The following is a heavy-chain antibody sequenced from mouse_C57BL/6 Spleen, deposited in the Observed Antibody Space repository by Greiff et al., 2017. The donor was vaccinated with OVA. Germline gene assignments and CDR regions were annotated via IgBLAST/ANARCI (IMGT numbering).Heavy chain of an antibody. CDR3: AREDYYGSSYYFDY. D-gene: IGHD1-1*01. CDR1: GFTFSSYA. J-gene: IGHJ2*01. V-gene: IGHV5-4*01. CDR2: ISDGGSYT. Sequence: EVKLVESGGGLVKPGGSLKLSCAASGFTFSSYAMSWVRQTPEKRLEWVATISDGGSYTYYPDNVKGRFTISRDNAKNNLYLQMSHLKSEDTAMYYCAREDYYGSSYYFDYWGKGTTLTVST.